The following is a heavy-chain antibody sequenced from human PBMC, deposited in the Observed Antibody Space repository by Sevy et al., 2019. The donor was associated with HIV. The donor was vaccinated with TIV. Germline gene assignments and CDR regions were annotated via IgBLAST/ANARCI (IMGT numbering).Heavy chain of an antibody. J-gene: IGHJ4*02. D-gene: IGHD6-25*01. Sequence: AGSLRLSCAASGFTFSSYAMNWVRQAPGKGLQWVSGIGGSAGSTYYADSVKGRFSISRDNSKNTLYLLMDNLRAEDTAVYYCATRGESQRDLDYWGQGTLVTVSS. CDR3: ATRGESQRDLDY. CDR2: IGGSAGST. CDR1: GFTFSSYA. V-gene: IGHV3-23*01.